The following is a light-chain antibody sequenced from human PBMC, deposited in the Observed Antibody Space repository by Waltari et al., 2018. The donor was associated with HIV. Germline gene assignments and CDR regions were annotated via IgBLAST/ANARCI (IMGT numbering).Light chain of an antibody. V-gene: IGLV1-47*01. CDR1: SSNIGGNY. Sequence: QSVLTQPPSASGTPGQRVTISCSGSSSNIGGNYVYWYQQLPGTAPKLLIYRNNRGPSGVPGRFLCPKSGTSASPAISGLRSEDEADYYCAAWDDSLSGLVFGGGTKLTVL. J-gene: IGLJ3*02. CDR3: AAWDDSLSGLV. CDR2: RNN.